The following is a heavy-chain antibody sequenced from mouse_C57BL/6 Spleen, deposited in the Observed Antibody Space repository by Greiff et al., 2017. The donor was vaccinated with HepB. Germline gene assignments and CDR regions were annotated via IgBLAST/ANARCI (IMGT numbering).Heavy chain of an antibody. D-gene: IGHD3-2*02. CDR1: GYSITSGYY. V-gene: IGHV3-6*01. CDR3: AREAQAYFDY. CDR2: ISYDGSN. J-gene: IGHJ2*01. Sequence: EVKLQESGPGLVKPSQSLSLTCSVTGYSITSGYYWNWIRQFPGNKLEWMGYISYDGSNNYNPSLKNRISITRDTSKNQFFLKLNSVTTEDTATYYCAREAQAYFDYWGQGTTLTVSS.